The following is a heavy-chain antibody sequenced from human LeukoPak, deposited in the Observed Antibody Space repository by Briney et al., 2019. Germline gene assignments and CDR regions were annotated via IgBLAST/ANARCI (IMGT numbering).Heavy chain of an antibody. J-gene: IGHJ6*03. CDR2: INSDGSST. CDR1: GFTFSSYW. D-gene: IGHD6-13*01. V-gene: IGHV3-74*01. Sequence: PGGSLRLSCAASGFTFSSYWMHWVRQAPGKGLVCVSRINSDGSSTSYADSVKGRFTISRDNAKNTLYLQMNSLRAEDTAVYYCARHYSSSWYENYYYYMDVWGKGTTVTVSS. CDR3: ARHYSSSWYENYYYYMDV.